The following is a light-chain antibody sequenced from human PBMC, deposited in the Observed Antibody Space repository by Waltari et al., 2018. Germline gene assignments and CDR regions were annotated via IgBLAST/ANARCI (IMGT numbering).Light chain of an antibody. CDR2: WES. J-gene: IGKJ3*01. CDR3: QQYYATPRT. Sequence: DIVMTQSPDSLAVSLGERATINCKSSQSVLYSSNNKNHLAWYPQKTGQSPKLLIYWESTRESGVPDRFSGSGSGTDFTLTIRSLQAEDVAVYYCQQYYATPRTFGPGTKVDIK. V-gene: IGKV4-1*01. CDR1: QSVLYSSNNKNH.